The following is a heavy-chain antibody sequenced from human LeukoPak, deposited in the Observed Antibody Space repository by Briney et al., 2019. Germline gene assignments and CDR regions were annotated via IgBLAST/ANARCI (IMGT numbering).Heavy chain of an antibody. D-gene: IGHD3-22*01. V-gene: IGHV3-74*01. Sequence: GGSLRLSCAASGFIFSSYWMHWVRHAPGKGLVWVSRINTDGSSTSYADSVKGRFTISRDNSKNTLYLQMNSLRAEDTAVYYCAKDGDDSIEHWGQGTLVTVSS. CDR1: GFIFSSYW. CDR2: INTDGSST. J-gene: IGHJ4*02. CDR3: AKDGDDSIEH.